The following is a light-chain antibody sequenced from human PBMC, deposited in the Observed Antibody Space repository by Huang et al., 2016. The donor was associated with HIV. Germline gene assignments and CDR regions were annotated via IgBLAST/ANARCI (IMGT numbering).Light chain of an antibody. Sequence: IQLTQSPSSLSASVGDIVTITCRASQGISHYLAWYQQQPGKAPKLLIYAASTLYTGVPARFSGSGSGTDFTLTISSLQPEDFATYYCQQLDSYPVTFGGGTKVDIK. CDR2: AAS. CDR3: QQLDSYPVT. V-gene: IGKV1-9*01. J-gene: IGKJ4*01. CDR1: QGISHY.